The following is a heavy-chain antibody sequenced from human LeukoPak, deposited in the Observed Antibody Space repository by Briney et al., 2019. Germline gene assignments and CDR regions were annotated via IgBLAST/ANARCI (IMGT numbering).Heavy chain of an antibody. V-gene: IGHV3-21*01. CDR2: ISDSSRYI. CDR3: ARDGMGAWYGLDY. Sequence: SGGSLRLSCAASGFTFSSYSMNWVRQAPGKGLEWVSAISDSSRYIYYAGSVKGRFTISRDNTKNSLYLQINSLRAEDTAVYYCARDGMGAWYGLDYWGQGTLVTVSS. CDR1: GFTFSSYS. J-gene: IGHJ4*02. D-gene: IGHD6-19*01.